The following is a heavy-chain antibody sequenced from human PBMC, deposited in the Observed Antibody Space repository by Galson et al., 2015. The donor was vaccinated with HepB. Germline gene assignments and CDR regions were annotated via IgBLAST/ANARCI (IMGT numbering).Heavy chain of an antibody. CDR2: ISHRSTTYI. Sequence: SLRLSCAASGFIFSTYSMNWVRQAPGKGLEWVSSISHRSTTYIYYGDSMKGRFTISRDNAKNSLYLLMDSLRAEDTAVYYCARERDGHFDYWGQGTLVTVSS. J-gene: IGHJ4*02. CDR3: ARERDGHFDY. CDR1: GFIFSTYS. V-gene: IGHV3-21*01. D-gene: IGHD5-24*01.